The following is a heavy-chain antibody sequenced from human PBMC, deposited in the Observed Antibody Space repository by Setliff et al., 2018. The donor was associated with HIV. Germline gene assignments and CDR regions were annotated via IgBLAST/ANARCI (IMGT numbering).Heavy chain of an antibody. V-gene: IGHV5-51*01. CDR1: GYSFSSHW. CDR3: ARLLNGYNSYDYYYMDV. D-gene: IGHD5-12*01. Sequence: PGESLKISCKGSGYSFSSHWIGWVRQLPGKGLEWIGIIYPADSKTTYSPSFQGQVTISVDKSIRAAYLQWSSLKASDTGMYYCARLLNGYNSYDYYYMDVWGKGTTVTVSS. CDR2: IYPADSKT. J-gene: IGHJ6*03.